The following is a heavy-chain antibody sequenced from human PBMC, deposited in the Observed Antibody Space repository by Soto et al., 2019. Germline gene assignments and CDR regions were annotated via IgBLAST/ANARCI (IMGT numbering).Heavy chain of an antibody. CDR2: ISAYNGNT. CDR3: ARDGGRDYYGSGSCPDY. J-gene: IGHJ4*02. V-gene: IGHV1-18*01. Sequence: QVQLVQSGAEVKKPGASVKVSCKASGYTFTSYGISWVRQAPGQGLEWMGWISAYNGNTNYAQKLQGRVTQTTDTSTSTAYVELGSLRSDDTALYYCARDGGRDYYGSGSCPDYWGQGTLVTVSS. CDR1: GYTFTSYG. D-gene: IGHD3-10*01.